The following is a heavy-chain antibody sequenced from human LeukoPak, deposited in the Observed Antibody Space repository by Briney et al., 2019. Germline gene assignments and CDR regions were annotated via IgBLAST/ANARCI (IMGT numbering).Heavy chain of an antibody. J-gene: IGHJ6*02. CDR3: ARDRARVNSGYDYDYYYYGMDV. Sequence: ASVKVSCKASGYTFTSYYMHWVRQAPGQGLEWMGIINPSGGSTSYAQKFQGRVTMTRDTSTSTVYMELSSLRSEDAAVYYCARDRARVNSGYDYDYYYYGMDVWGQGTTVTVSS. V-gene: IGHV1-46*01. CDR1: GYTFTSYY. D-gene: IGHD5-12*01. CDR2: INPSGGST.